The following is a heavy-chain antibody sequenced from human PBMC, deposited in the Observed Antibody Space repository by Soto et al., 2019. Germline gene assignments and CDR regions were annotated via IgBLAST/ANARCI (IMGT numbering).Heavy chain of an antibody. CDR1: GGSISSGGYS. D-gene: IGHD2-2*01. V-gene: IGHV4-30-2*01. J-gene: IGHJ4*02. CDR2: MYHSGST. Sequence: QLQLQESGSGLVKPSQTLSLTCAVSGGSISSGGYSWSWIRQPPGKGMEWIGYMYHSGSTYYNPSLKSRVTRSIDRSKNQCSLKLSSVTAADTAVYYCASVPAYWGQGILVTVSS. CDR3: ASVPAY.